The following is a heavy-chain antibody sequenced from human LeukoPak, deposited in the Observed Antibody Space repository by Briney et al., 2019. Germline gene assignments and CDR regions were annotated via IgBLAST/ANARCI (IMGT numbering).Heavy chain of an antibody. D-gene: IGHD3-16*02. J-gene: IGHJ4*02. V-gene: IGHV3-48*03. CDR3: ARDLRGNDYVWGSYRYIDY. CDR2: ISSSGSTI. CDR1: GFTFSSYE. Sequence: PGGSLRLSCAASGFTFSSYEMNWVRQAPGKGLEWVSYISSSGSTIYYADSVKGRFTISRDNAKNSPYLQMNSLRAEDTAVYYCARDLRGNDYVWGSYRYIDYWGQGTLVTVSS.